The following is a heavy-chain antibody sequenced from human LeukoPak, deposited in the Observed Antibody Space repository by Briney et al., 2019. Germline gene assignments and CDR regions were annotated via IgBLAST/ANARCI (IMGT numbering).Heavy chain of an antibody. CDR3: ASSSWLRDANFDS. CDR2: VGRMYNREST. Sequence: SETLSLTCTVSGGSIGSGTYYWNWIRQPAGKGLEWIGRVGRMYNRESTNYNPSLKSPVTISLDTSKNQFSLKLSSVTAADTAVYYCASSSWLRDANFDSWGQGTLVTVSS. V-gene: IGHV4-61*02. J-gene: IGHJ4*02. D-gene: IGHD2-2*01. CDR1: GGSIGSGTYY.